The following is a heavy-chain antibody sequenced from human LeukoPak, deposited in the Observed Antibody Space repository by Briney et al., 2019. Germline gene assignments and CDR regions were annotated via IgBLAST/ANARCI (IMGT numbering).Heavy chain of an antibody. V-gene: IGHV4-61*01. CDR1: GGSISSSSYY. CDR2: IYYSGST. Sequence: SETLSLTCTVSGGSISSSSYYWSWIRQPPGKGLEWIGYIYYSGSTNYNPSLKSRVTISVDTSKNQFSLKLSSVTAADTAVYYCARVGYSYVPGYYYYYMDVWGKGTTVTISS. D-gene: IGHD5-18*01. J-gene: IGHJ6*03. CDR3: ARVGYSYVPGYYYYYMDV.